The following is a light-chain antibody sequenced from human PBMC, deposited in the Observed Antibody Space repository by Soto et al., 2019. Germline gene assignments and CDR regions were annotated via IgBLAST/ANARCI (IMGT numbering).Light chain of an antibody. V-gene: IGKV3-20*01. CDR1: QSVSSSY. J-gene: IGKJ2*01. CDR3: QQYGSSRYT. Sequence: EIVLTQSPGTLSLSPGERATLSCRASQSVSSSYLAWYQQKPGQAPGLLIYGASSRATGIPDRFSGSGSGTDFTLTISRLEPEDFAVYYSQQYGSSRYTFGHGTNLEIK. CDR2: GAS.